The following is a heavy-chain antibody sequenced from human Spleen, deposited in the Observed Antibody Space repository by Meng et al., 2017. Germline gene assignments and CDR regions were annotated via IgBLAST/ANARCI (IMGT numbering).Heavy chain of an antibody. V-gene: IGHV1-69*01. J-gene: IGHJ4*02. CDR1: GGTFCSNT. D-gene: IGHD3-10*01. CDR2: IIHIFGTA. CDR3: ASGVGSGTTPVDY. Sequence: QVQLVHSGAEGSKPGSAVKVSCKASGGTFCSNTISWVLHAPGQGLELMGGIIHIFGTANYAQNFQGRATITADESTTTAYMELSSLRSEDSAVYYCASGVGSGTTPVDYWGQGTLVTVSS.